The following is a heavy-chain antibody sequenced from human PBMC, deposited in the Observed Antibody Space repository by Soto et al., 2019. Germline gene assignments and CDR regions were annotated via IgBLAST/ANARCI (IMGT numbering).Heavy chain of an antibody. CDR1: GGSMSNYY. CDR3: ARNYGHAFDI. J-gene: IGHJ3*02. V-gene: IGHV4-59*01. D-gene: IGHD1-7*01. Sequence: PSETLSLICTVSGGSMSNYYWSWVRQPPGKGLEWIGYIFYRGNTNYRPSLRSRVTMSVDTSKNQFSLKLSSVTAADTAVYYCARNYGHAFDIWGQGTMVTVSS. CDR2: IFYRGNT.